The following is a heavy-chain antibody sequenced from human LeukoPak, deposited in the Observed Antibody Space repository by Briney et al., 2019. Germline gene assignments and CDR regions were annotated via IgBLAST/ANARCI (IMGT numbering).Heavy chain of an antibody. CDR1: GGSISGSNYF. J-gene: IGHJ4*02. CDR3: ARDLEPIAAAGIGY. CDR2: IYYSGST. D-gene: IGHD6-13*01. V-gene: IGHV4-39*02. Sequence: TSETLSLTCTVSGGSISGSNYFWGWIRQPPGKGLEWIGSIYYSGSTYSNPSLKSRVTISVDTSKNQFSLKLSSVTAADTAVYYCARDLEPIAAAGIGYWGQGTLVTVSS.